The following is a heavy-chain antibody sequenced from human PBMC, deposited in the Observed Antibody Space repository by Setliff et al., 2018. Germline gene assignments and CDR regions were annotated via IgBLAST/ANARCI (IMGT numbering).Heavy chain of an antibody. CDR1: GVSINSLSW. CDR2: IYHDGNS. J-gene: IGHJ6*03. V-gene: IGHV4-4*02. Sequence: SETLSLTCAVSGVSINSLSWWSWVRQSPGKGLEWIGEIYHDGNSNFNPSVHYSPSLKSRVTMSIDTSKDQFSLKLISMTAADTAVYYCARMSGFQYIDVWDKGTTVTVSS. CDR3: ARMSGFQYIDV. D-gene: IGHD3-3*01.